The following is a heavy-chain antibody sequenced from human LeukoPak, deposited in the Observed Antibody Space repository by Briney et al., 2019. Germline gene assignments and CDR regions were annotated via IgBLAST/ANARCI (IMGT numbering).Heavy chain of an antibody. J-gene: IGHJ4*02. V-gene: IGHV4-61*01. CDR3: ARLRDGYNYDFDY. Sequence: SETLSLTCTVSGGSVSSGSYYWSWIRQPPGKGLEWIGYIYYSGSTNYNPSLKSRVTISVDTSKNQFSLKQSSVTAADTAVYYCARLRDGYNYDFDYWGQGTLVTVSS. CDR1: GGSVSSGSYY. CDR2: IYYSGST. D-gene: IGHD5-24*01.